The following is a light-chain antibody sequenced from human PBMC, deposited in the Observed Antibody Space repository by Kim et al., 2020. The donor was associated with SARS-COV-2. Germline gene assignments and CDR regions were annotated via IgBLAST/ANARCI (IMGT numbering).Light chain of an antibody. CDR2: LNSDGSH. Sequence: QLVLTQSPSASASLGASVKLTCTLSSGHSSYAIAWHQQQPEKGPRYLMKLNSDGSHSKGDGIPDRFSGSSSGAECYLTISSLQSEDEADYYCQTWGSCVFGGGTQLTVL. J-gene: IGLJ3*02. V-gene: IGLV4-69*01. CDR3: QTWGSCV. CDR1: SGHSSYA.